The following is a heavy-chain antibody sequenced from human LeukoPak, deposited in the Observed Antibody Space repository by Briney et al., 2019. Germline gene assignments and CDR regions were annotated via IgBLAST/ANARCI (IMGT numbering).Heavy chain of an antibody. CDR1: GFTFRSYG. CDR2: IRYDGSNK. Sequence: GGSLRLSCAASGFTFRSYGMHWVRQAPGKGLEGGAFIRYDGSNKYYADSVKGRFTISRDNSKNTLYLQMNSLRAEDTAVYYCAKDGVPSRYFGRNYFDYWGQGTLVTVSS. V-gene: IGHV3-30*02. D-gene: IGHD2-8*01. J-gene: IGHJ4*02. CDR3: AKDGVPSRYFGRNYFDY.